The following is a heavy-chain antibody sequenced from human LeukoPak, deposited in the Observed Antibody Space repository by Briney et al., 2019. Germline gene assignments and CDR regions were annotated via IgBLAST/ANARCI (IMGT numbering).Heavy chain of an antibody. V-gene: IGHV4-39*02. Sequence: PSQTLSLTCTVSGGSISSGDYYWGWIRQPPGKGLEWIGSIYYSGSTYYNPSLKSRVTISVDTSKNQFSLKLSSVTAADTAVYYCARDKGYSSSPLWYFDLWGRGTLVTVSS. J-gene: IGHJ2*01. CDR3: ARDKGYSSSPLWYFDL. D-gene: IGHD6-13*01. CDR1: GGSISSGDYY. CDR2: IYYSGST.